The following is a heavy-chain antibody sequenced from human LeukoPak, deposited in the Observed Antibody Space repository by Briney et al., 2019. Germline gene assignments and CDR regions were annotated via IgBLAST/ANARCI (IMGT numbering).Heavy chain of an antibody. Sequence: PSETLSLTCTVSGGSISSGTYYWSWIRQPAGKGLEWLGRIYTSGSTNYNPSLKSRVSISVDTSKNQFSLKLISVPAADTAVYYCAAENTYDSGTYYFPSDYWGQGTLVTVSS. CDR3: AAENTYDSGTYYFPSDY. D-gene: IGHD3-10*01. CDR2: IYTSGST. CDR1: GGSISSGTYY. V-gene: IGHV4-61*02. J-gene: IGHJ4*02.